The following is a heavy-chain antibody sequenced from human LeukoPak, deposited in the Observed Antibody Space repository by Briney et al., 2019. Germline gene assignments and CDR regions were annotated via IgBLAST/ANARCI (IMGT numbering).Heavy chain of an antibody. D-gene: IGHD1-1*01. V-gene: IGHV3-74*01. CDR3: ARERKYDSNFDY. J-gene: IGHJ4*02. Sequence: GGSLRLSCAASGFTFSSYWMHWVRQAPGKGLVWVSRIKSDGSSTSYADSVKGRFTISRDNAKNTLYLQINSLRAEDTAVYYCARERKYDSNFDYWGQGTLVTVSS. CDR1: GFTFSSYW. CDR2: IKSDGSST.